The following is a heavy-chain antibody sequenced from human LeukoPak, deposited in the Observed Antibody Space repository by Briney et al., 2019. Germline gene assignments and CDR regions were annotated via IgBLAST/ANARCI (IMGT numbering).Heavy chain of an antibody. Sequence: GGSLRLSCTASGFTFSSYWMSWVRQAPGKGLEWVAVISYGGSNKYYADSVKGRFTISRDNSKNTLYLQMNSLRAEDTAVYYCARDPAIVVVITGTFDYWGQGTLVTVSS. D-gene: IGHD3-22*01. CDR2: ISYGGSNK. CDR1: GFTFSSYW. CDR3: ARDPAIVVVITGTFDY. J-gene: IGHJ4*02. V-gene: IGHV3-30-3*01.